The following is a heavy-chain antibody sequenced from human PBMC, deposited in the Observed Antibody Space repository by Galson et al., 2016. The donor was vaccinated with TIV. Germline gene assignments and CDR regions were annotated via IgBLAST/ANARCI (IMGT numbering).Heavy chain of an antibody. Sequence: LRLSCAVSGFSFRNFVMSWVRLAPGKGLEWVSSVSLSGSHTYYADSVKGRFTISRDNSRYTLSLHLNDLRAGDTAIYYCAKVGKSGDYSWDAFDVWGQGTVVTVFS. CDR2: VSLSGSHT. CDR1: GFSFRNFV. CDR3: AKVGKSGDYSWDAFDV. J-gene: IGHJ3*01. D-gene: IGHD1-26*01. V-gene: IGHV3-23*01.